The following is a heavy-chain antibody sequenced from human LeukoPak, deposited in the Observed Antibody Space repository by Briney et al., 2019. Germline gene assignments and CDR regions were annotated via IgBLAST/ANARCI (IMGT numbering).Heavy chain of an antibody. D-gene: IGHD1-26*01. V-gene: IGHV3-48*02. J-gene: IGHJ4*02. CDR3: ARVRGATLSHHYFDY. Sequence: GGSLRPSCAASGFTFSSYSMNWVRQAPGKGLEWVSFIIGSGDLIYYADSVKGRFTISRDNAKNSLYLQMNSLRDEDTAVYYCARVRGATLSHHYFDYWGQGALVTVSS. CDR1: GFTFSSYS. CDR2: IIGSGDLI.